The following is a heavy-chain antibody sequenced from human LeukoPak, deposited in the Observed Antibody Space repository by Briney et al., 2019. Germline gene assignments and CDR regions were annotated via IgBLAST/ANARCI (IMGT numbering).Heavy chain of an antibody. CDR2: IYPGDADT. J-gene: IGHJ6*03. CDR1: GYSFTSYW. V-gene: IGHV5-51*01. CDR3: ARILRFLEWPYYYMDV. Sequence: GESLKISCKGSGYSFTSYWIGWVRQVPGKGLEWMGIIYPGDADTRYSPSFQGQVTISADKSISTAYLQWSSLQASDTAMYYCARILRFLEWPYYYMDVWGKGTTVTVSS. D-gene: IGHD3-3*01.